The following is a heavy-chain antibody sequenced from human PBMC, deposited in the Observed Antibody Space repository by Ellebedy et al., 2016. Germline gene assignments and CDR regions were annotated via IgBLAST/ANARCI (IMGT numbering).Heavy chain of an antibody. CDR3: ARPHDYGDFYYDS. V-gene: IGHV1-18*04. CDR1: GYTFTDYD. Sequence: ASVKVSCKASGYTFTDYDMTWLRQAPGQGLEWIGWISTGNSNINVAQKVQGRITMTTDTSTATAYMDLRGLTSDDTAVYFCARPHDYGDFYYDSWGQGTLVTVSS. D-gene: IGHD4-17*01. CDR2: ISTGNSNI. J-gene: IGHJ4*02.